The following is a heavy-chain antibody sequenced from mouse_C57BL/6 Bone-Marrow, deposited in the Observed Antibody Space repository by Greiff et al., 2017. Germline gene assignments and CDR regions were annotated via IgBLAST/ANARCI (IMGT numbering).Heavy chain of an antibody. CDR3: ARDYGYEGGYAMDY. D-gene: IGHD2-2*01. J-gene: IGHJ4*01. Sequence: QVQLQQSGAELVMPGASVKLSCKASGYTFTSYWMHWVKQRPGQGLEWIGEIDPSDSYTNYNQKFKGKSTLTVDKSSSTAYMQLSSLTSEDSAVYYCARDYGYEGGYAMDYWGQGTSGTVSS. V-gene: IGHV1-69*01. CDR2: IDPSDSYT. CDR1: GYTFTSYW.